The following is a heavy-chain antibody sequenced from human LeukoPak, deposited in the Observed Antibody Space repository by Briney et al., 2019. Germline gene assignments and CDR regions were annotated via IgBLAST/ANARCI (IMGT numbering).Heavy chain of an antibody. CDR2: ISGSGGST. CDR3: AKDVGAGSYFDY. Sequence: PGGSLRLSCAASGFTFSSYAMSWVRQAPGKGLEWVSAISGSGGSTYYADSVKGRFTISRDNSKNTLYLQMNTLRAEDTALYYCAKDVGAGSYFDYWGQGTLVTLSS. CDR1: GFTFSSYA. D-gene: IGHD3-10*01. J-gene: IGHJ4*02. V-gene: IGHV3-23*01.